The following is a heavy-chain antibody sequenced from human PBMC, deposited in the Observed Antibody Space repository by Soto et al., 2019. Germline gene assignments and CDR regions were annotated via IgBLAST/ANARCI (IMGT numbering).Heavy chain of an antibody. CDR1: GFTFSSYG. Sequence: GGSLRLSCAASGFTFSSYGMHWVRQAPGKGLEWVAVIWYDGSNKYYADSVKGRFTISRDNSKNTLYLQMNSLRAEDTAVYYCAREEPSEGGSYTFDYWGQGTLVTVSS. J-gene: IGHJ4*02. CDR2: IWYDGSNK. V-gene: IGHV3-33*01. CDR3: AREEPSEGGSYTFDY. D-gene: IGHD1-26*01.